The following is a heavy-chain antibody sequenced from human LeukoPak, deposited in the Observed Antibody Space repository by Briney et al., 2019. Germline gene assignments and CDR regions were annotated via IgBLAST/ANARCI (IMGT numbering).Heavy chain of an antibody. CDR2: IYYSGST. D-gene: IGHD3-16*01. J-gene: IGHJ4*02. CDR3: ARYYDRTGFDY. Sequence: PSETLSLTCTVSGGSISSYYWSWVRQSPGKGLEWIGYIYYSGSTNYNPSLKSRVTISIHTSRNQFSLMLSSVTAADTAMYYCARYYDRTGFDYWGQGTLVTVSS. V-gene: IGHV4-59*08. CDR1: GGSISSYY.